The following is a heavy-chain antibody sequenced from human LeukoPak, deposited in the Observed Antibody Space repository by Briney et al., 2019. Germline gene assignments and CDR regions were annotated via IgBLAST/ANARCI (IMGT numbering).Heavy chain of an antibody. CDR1: GFTFSSYS. CDR3: ARDLYYYDSSGYYGDPYYFDY. V-gene: IGHV3-21*01. D-gene: IGHD3-22*01. CDR2: ISSSSSYI. J-gene: IGHJ4*02. Sequence: GGSLRLSCAASGFTFSSYSMNWVRQAPGKGLEWVSSISSSSSYIYYADSVKGRFTISRDNAKNSLYLQMSSLRAEDTAVYYCARDLYYYDSSGYYGDPYYFDYWGQGTLVTVSS.